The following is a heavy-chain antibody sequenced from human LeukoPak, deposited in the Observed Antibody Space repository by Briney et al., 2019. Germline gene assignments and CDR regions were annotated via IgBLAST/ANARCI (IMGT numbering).Heavy chain of an antibody. J-gene: IGHJ5*02. V-gene: IGHV1-46*01. CDR3: ARGSADYDFWSGYYTPSSYNWFDP. D-gene: IGHD3-3*01. CDR1: GYIVTTFY. CDR2: INPSGGGT. Sequence: ASVTVSCKASGYIVTTFYMHWVRQAPGQGLEWMGIINPSGGGTSYAQKFQGRVTMTRDTSTSTVYMELSSLRSEDTAVYYCARGSADYDFWSGYYTPSSYNWFDPWGQGTLVTVSS.